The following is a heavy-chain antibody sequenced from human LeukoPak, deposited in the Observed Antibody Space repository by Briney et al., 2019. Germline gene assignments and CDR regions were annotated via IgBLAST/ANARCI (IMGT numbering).Heavy chain of an antibody. D-gene: IGHD6-19*01. CDR2: IYHTGST. CDR1: GGSVSVYY. Sequence: TETLSLTCTISGGSVSVYYWSWIRQSPGRGREWIGYIYHTGSTSYSPSLKSRVTISADTSQNQFSLKLSSVTAADTAVYYCARDLGYSSGPNYWGQGTRVTVSS. CDR3: ARDLGYSSGPNY. V-gene: IGHV4-59*02. J-gene: IGHJ4*02.